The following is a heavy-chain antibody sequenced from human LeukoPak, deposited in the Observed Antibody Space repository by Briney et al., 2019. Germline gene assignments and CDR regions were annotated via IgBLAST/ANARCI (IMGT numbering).Heavy chain of an antibody. CDR3: ARDLYYYDNWYFDL. Sequence: ASVKVSCKASGYTFTSYGISWVRQAPGQGLEWMGWISAYNGNTNYAQKLQGRVTMTTDTSTSTAYMELRSLGSDDTAVYYCARDLYYYDNWYFDLWGRGTLVTVSS. CDR2: ISAYNGNT. J-gene: IGHJ2*01. CDR1: GYTFTSYG. D-gene: IGHD3-22*01. V-gene: IGHV1-18*01.